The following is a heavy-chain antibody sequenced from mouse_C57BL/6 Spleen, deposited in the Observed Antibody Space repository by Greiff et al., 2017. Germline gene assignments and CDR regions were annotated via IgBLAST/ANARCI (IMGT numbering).Heavy chain of an antibody. J-gene: IGHJ3*01. D-gene: IGHD2-1*01. CDR2: IYPSDSET. CDR1: GYTFTSYW. CDR3: ASIYYGNPWFAY. V-gene: IGHV1-61*01. Sequence: QVQLQQPGAELVRPGSSVKLSCKASGYTFTSYWMDWVKQRPGQGLEWIGNIYPSDSETHYNQKFKDKDTLTVDKSSSTAYMQLSSLTSEDSAVYYCASIYYGNPWFAYWGQGTLVTVSA.